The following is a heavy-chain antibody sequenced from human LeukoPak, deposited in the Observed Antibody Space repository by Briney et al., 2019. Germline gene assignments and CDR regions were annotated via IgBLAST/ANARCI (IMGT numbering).Heavy chain of an antibody. J-gene: IGHJ3*02. CDR2: NNHSGST. D-gene: IGHD6-19*01. CDR3: ARGPIAVANDAFDI. CDR1: GGSFSGYY. Sequence: SETLSLTCAVYGGSFSGYYWRWIRQPPGKGREWIGENNHSGSTNYNQSLKSRVTIAVDTSKNPYSLKLSSLTAADTAVYYCARGPIAVANDAFDIWGQGTMVTVSS. V-gene: IGHV4-34*01.